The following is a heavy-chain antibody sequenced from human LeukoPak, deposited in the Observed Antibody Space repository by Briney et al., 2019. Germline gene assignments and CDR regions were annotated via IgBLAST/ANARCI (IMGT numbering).Heavy chain of an antibody. CDR2: IYYSGST. CDR3: ARANRVGAFDI. Sequence: SETLSLTCTVSGGSISSSSYYWGWIRQPPGKGLEWIGSIYYSGSTNYNPSLKSRVTISVDTSKNQFSLKLSSVTAADTAVYYCARANRVGAFDIWGQGTMVTVSS. CDR1: GGSISSSSYY. V-gene: IGHV4-39*07. D-gene: IGHD2/OR15-2a*01. J-gene: IGHJ3*02.